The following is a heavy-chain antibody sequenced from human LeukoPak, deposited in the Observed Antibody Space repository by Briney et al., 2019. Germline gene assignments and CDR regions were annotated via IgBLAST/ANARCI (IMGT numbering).Heavy chain of an antibody. V-gene: IGHV3-7*04. D-gene: IGHD5-18*01. Sequence: GGSLRLSCAASGFTFSNYWMSWVRQAPGKGLEWVASIEQYGRAKYYVDSVTGRFTFSRDNTKNSLHLQMNSLRAEDTAVYYCARADSYGSILDYWGQGTRVIDSS. CDR1: GFTFSNYW. J-gene: IGHJ4*02. CDR3: ARADSYGSILDY. CDR2: IEQYGRAK.